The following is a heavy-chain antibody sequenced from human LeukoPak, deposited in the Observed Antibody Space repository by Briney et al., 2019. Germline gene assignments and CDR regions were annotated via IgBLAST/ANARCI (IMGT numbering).Heavy chain of an antibody. CDR3: ARSYYDSSGYGYRFDP. CDR1: GGSISSYY. V-gene: IGHV4-4*07. D-gene: IGHD3-22*01. CDR2: IYTSGST. J-gene: IGHJ5*02. Sequence: SETLSLTCTVSGGSISSYYWSWIRQPAGKGLEWIGRIYTSGSTNYNPSPKSRVTMSVDTSKNQFSLKLSSVTAADTAVYYCARSYYDSSGYGYRFDPWGQGTLVTVSS.